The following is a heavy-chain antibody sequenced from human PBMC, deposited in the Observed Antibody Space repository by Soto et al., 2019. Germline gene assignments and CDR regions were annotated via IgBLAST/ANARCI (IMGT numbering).Heavy chain of an antibody. CDR2: ISGSGART. V-gene: IGHV3-23*01. J-gene: IGHJ6*02. CDR1: GFSFSKYA. Sequence: EEQLLESGGGLVQPGGSLRLSCVASGFSFSKYAMSWVRQAPGKGLEWISGISGSGARTFYADSVKGRFTISRDNFKNILFLEMNSLRDDDTALYYCANDRLGGGTCQPLWDYYGMEVWGQGTTVTVSS. D-gene: IGHD2-15*01. CDR3: ANDRLGGGTCQPLWDYYGMEV.